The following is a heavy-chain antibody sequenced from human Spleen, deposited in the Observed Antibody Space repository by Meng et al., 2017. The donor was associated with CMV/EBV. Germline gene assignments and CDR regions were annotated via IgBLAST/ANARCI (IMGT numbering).Heavy chain of an antibody. CDR1: GFTFSSSG. V-gene: IGHV3-30*02. CDR3: AVVVGFEDYGMDV. D-gene: IGHD3-10*01. Sequence: GESLKISCKASGFTFSSSGMHWVRQGPGKGLEWVALIRIDGGSKFYADSVKGRFTISRDNSKNTVDLQMNSLRAEDTAVYYCAVVVGFEDYGMDVWGQGTTVTVSS. J-gene: IGHJ6*02. CDR2: IRIDGGSK.